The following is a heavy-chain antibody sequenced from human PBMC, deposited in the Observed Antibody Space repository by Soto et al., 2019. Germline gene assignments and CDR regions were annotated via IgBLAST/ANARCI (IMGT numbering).Heavy chain of an antibody. CDR3: ARDLVLMVYGKVYYYYGMDV. CDR1: GYTFTSYG. CDR2: SSAYNGNT. V-gene: IGHV1-18*01. Sequence: QVQLVQSGAEVKKPGASVKVSCKASGYTFTSYGISWVRQAPGQGLEWMGWSSAYNGNTNYAQKLQGRVNMTTDTSTSTAYMELRSLRSDDTAVYYCARDLVLMVYGKVYYYYGMDVWGQGTTVTVSS. D-gene: IGHD2-8*01. J-gene: IGHJ6*02.